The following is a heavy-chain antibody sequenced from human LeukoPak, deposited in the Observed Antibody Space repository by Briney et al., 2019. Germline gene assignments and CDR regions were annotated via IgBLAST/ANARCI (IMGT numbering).Heavy chain of an antibody. CDR2: IKQDGSEK. V-gene: IGHV3-7*03. J-gene: IGHJ4*02. D-gene: IGHD3-22*01. Sequence: GGSLRLSCAASGFTFSSYGMSWFRQAPGRGRGGGANIKQDGSEKYYVDSVKGRFTISRDNAKNSLYLQMNSLRAEDTAVYYCARDPYYYDSSGYSPWGQGTLVTVSS. CDR3: ARDPYYYDSSGYSP. CDR1: GFTFSSYG.